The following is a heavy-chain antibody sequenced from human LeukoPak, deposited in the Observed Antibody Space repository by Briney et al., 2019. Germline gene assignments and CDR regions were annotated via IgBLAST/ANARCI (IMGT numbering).Heavy chain of an antibody. D-gene: IGHD3-16*01. CDR1: GASISSFY. CDR2: VFHTGST. CDR3: ARGGGDTRGRPYYSYYFMEV. J-gene: IGHJ6*03. Sequence: PSESLSLTCTVSGASISSFYWSWIRLSPGKGLEWIGSVFHTGSTNYNPSLKSRVAISLDASKKHFSLNLSSVTAADTAIYFCARGGGDTRGRPYYSYYFMEVWGKGTTVTVSS. V-gene: IGHV4-59*01.